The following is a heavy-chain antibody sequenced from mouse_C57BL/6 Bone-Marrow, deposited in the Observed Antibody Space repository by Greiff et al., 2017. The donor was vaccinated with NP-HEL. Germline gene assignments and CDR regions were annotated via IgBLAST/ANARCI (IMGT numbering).Heavy chain of an antibody. V-gene: IGHV1-54*01. D-gene: IGHD1-1*01. CDR1: GYAFTNYL. CDR2: INPGSGGT. CDR3: ARGSSDWYFDV. J-gene: IGHJ1*03. Sequence: VQLQQSGAELVRPGTSVKVSCKASGYAFTNYLIEWVKQRPGQGLEWIGVINPGSGGTNYNEKFKGKATLTADKSSSTAYMQLSSLTAEDSAVYFCARGSSDWYFDVWGTGTTVTVSS.